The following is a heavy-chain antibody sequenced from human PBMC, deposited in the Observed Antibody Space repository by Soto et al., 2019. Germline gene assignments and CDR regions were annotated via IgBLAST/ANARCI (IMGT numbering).Heavy chain of an antibody. CDR2: ISAYNGNT. CDR1: GYTFASYA. Sequence: ASVKVSCTASGYTFASYAISWMRQAPGQGLKWMGWISAYNGNTNYAQKLQGRVTMTTDTSTSTAYMELSSLRSEDTAVYYCAREGVRGMDVWGQGTTVTVSS. D-gene: IGHD3-16*01. V-gene: IGHV1-18*01. J-gene: IGHJ6*02. CDR3: AREGVRGMDV.